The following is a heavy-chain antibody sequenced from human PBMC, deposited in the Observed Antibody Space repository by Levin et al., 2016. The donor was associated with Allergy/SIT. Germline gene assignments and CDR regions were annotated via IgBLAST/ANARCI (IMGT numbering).Heavy chain of an antibody. V-gene: IGHV1-3*01. Sequence: ASVKVSCKASGYTFTSYAMHWVRQAPGQRLEWMGWINAGNGNTKYSQKFQGRVTITRDTSASTAYMELSSLRSEDTAVYYCARGRSLAYCGGDCYGKDVWGQGTTVTVSS. D-gene: IGHD2-21*01. CDR2: INAGNGNT. CDR1: GYTFTSYA. J-gene: IGHJ6*02. CDR3: ARGRSLAYCGGDCYGKDV.